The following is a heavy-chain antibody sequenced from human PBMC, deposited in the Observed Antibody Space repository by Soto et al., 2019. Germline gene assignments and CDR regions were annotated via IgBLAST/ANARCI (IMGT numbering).Heavy chain of an antibody. D-gene: IGHD3-16*01. CDR1: GFTFSTNG. Sequence: QVQLVESGGGVVQPGRSLRLSCAASGFTFSTNGMHWVRQAPGKGLAWVAVISYDGSNKYYADSLKGRLTTSRDNSKNTLYLQMNSLRAEDTAVYYCAKDRLESGLGEVDYWGQGTLVTVSS. J-gene: IGHJ4*02. CDR2: ISYDGSNK. V-gene: IGHV3-30*18. CDR3: AKDRLESGLGEVDY.